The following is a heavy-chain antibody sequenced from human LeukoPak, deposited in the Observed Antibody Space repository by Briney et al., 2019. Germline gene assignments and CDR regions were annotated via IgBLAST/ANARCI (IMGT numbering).Heavy chain of an antibody. CDR2: MNPNSGNT. Sequence: ASVKVSCKASGYTFTSYGISWVRQATGQGLEWMGWMNPNSGNTGYAQKFQGRVTMTRNTSISTAYMELSSLRSEDTAVYYCASQYCSGGSCYSNWFDPWGQGTLVTVSS. V-gene: IGHV1-8*02. J-gene: IGHJ5*02. D-gene: IGHD2-15*01. CDR1: GYTFTSYG. CDR3: ASQYCSGGSCYSNWFDP.